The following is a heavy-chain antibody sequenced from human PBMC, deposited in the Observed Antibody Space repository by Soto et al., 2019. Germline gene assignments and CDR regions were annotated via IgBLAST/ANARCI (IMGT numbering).Heavy chain of an antibody. Sequence: QVQLQESGPGLVEPTETLSLTRTVSGGSFSRYYWSWIRQPPAKGLEWIGYIYYSGSTNYNPSLKSRVSITVDTSKNQFSLKLSSVTAADTAVYYCARRGLDGGFRYMDVWGKGTTVTVSS. CDR2: IYYSGST. CDR3: ARRGLDGGFRYMDV. CDR1: GGSFSRYY. D-gene: IGHD6-25*01. J-gene: IGHJ6*03. V-gene: IGHV4-59*08.